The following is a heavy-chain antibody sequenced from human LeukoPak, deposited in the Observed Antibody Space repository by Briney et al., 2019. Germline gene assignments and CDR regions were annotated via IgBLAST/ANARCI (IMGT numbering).Heavy chain of an antibody. CDR3: ARLMGARFYYGMDV. CDR1: GGSISSSSYY. J-gene: IGHJ6*02. D-gene: IGHD1-26*01. V-gene: IGHV4-39*07. Sequence: PSETLSLTCTVSGGSISSSSYYWGWIRQPPGKGLEWIGSIFHSGSTYYNPSLKSRITISVDTSKNQFSLKLSSVTAAGTAVYYCARLMGARFYYGMDVRGQGTTVTVSS. CDR2: IFHSGST.